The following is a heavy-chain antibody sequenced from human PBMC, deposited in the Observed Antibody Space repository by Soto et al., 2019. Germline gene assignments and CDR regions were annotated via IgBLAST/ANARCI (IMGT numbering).Heavy chain of an antibody. J-gene: IGHJ3*02. D-gene: IGHD2-15*01. V-gene: IGHV1-2*04. CDR3: GRVVLVVSATPRGLLAI. CDR1: GYTFTGYY. Sequence: ASVKVSCKASGYTFTGYYMHWVRQAPGQGLEWMGWINPNSGGTNYAQKFQGCVTMTRDTSISTAYMELSRLRSDDTAVYYCGRVVLVVSATPRGLLAIRGRGTMDPV. CDR2: INPNSGGT.